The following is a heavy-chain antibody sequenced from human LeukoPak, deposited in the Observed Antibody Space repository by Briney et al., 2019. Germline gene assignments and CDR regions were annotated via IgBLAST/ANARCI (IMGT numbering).Heavy chain of an antibody. D-gene: IGHD3-22*01. CDR2: IHYSGST. CDR1: GGSISGYY. Sequence: PSETLSLTCTDSGGSISGYYWSWIRQSPGRGLEWMEYIHYSGSTDYNPSLKSRVTMSVDTSKNQCSLKLSSVTAADAAVYYCVREGYDSSGYFLDYWGQGTLVTVSS. J-gene: IGHJ4*02. CDR3: VREGYDSSGYFLDY. V-gene: IGHV4-59*01.